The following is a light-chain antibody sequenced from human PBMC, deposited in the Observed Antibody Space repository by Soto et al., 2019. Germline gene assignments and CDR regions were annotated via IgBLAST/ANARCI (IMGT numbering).Light chain of an antibody. Sequence: EIVMTQSPATLSVSPGERATLSCRAGQGVTTNFAWYQQKSGQSPRLLIYDVSIRATGVPARFSGTGSETDFTLTISGLQSEDSAVYFCQQYYSTPITFGQGTRLEIK. V-gene: IGKV3-15*01. J-gene: IGKJ5*01. CDR1: QGVTTN. CDR3: QQYYSTPIT. CDR2: DVS.